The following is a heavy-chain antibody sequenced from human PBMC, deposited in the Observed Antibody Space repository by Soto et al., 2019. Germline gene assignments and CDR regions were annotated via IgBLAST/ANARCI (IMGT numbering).Heavy chain of an antibody. D-gene: IGHD1-1*01. V-gene: IGHV1-18*01. CDR3: ARLEHNFGPHDY. CDR1: GYTFSSYG. Sequence: QVQLAQSGAEVKKPGASVTVSCKASGYTFSSYGISWVRQAPGQGLEWVGWISVHNGYTKYATELQGRVTMTTHTPTTPAYMELRSLRSDDSAVYYCARLEHNFGPHDYWGQGTLVTVTS. CDR2: ISVHNGYT. J-gene: IGHJ4*02.